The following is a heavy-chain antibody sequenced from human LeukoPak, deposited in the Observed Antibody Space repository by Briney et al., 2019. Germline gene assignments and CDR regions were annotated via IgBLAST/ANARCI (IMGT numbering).Heavy chain of an antibody. J-gene: IGHJ6*02. CDR1: GFPFSSYW. Sequence: PGGSLRLSCAASGFPFSSYWMHWVRQVPGKGLLWVSRINSDGSATIYADSVRGRFTISRDNAKNTLYLQMSGQRVEDTAVYHCASDSPYYGMDVWGQGTTVTVSS. V-gene: IGHV3-74*01. CDR2: INSDGSAT. CDR3: ASDSPYYGMDV.